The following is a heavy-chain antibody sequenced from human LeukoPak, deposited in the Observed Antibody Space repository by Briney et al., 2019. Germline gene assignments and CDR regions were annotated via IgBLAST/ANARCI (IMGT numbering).Heavy chain of an antibody. D-gene: IGHD6-19*01. J-gene: IGHJ1*01. CDR3: ANSQWLAQYFQH. CDR2: ISGSGGST. V-gene: IGHV3-23*01. Sequence: GGSLRLSCAASVFTFSSYAMSWVRQAPGKGLEWVSAISGSGGSTYYADSVKGRFTISRDNSKNTLYLQMNSLRAEDTAVYYCANSQWLAQYFQHWGQGTLVTVSS. CDR1: VFTFSSYA.